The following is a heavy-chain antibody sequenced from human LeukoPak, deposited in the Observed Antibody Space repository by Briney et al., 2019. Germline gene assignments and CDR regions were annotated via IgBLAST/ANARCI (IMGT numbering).Heavy chain of an antibody. Sequence: SETLSLTCTVSGYSISSGYYWGWIRQPPGKGLEWIGSIYHSGSTYYNPSLKSRVTISVDTSKNQFSLKLSSVTAADTAVYYCARDFARYYDFWSGYYVEGFDYWGQGTLVTVSS. J-gene: IGHJ4*02. CDR1: GYSISSGYY. CDR2: IYHSGST. V-gene: IGHV4-38-2*02. D-gene: IGHD3-3*01. CDR3: ARDFARYYDFWSGYYVEGFDY.